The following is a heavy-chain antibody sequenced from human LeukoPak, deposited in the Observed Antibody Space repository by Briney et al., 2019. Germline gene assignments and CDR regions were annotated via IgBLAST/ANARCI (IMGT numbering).Heavy chain of an antibody. CDR2: INPNSGGT. V-gene: IGHV1-2*02. CDR3: ARDPLRGSKGFDY. J-gene: IGHJ4*02. D-gene: IGHD1-26*01. CDR1: GYTFTSYG. Sequence: ASVKVSCKASGYTFTSYGISWVRQAPGQGLEWMGWINPNSGGTNYAQKFQGRVTMTRGTSISTAYMELSRLRSDDTAVYYCARDPLRGSKGFDYWGQGTLVTVSS.